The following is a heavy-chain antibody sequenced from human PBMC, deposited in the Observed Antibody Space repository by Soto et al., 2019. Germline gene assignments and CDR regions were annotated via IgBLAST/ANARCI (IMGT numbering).Heavy chain of an antibody. Sequence: GGSLRHSYAASGFTFSSYSMNWVRQAPGKGLEWDSSISSSSSYIYYADSVKGRFTISRDNAKNSLYLQMNSLRAEDTAVYYCASSPCSGGICPDYYFDYWGQGTLVTVSS. J-gene: IGHJ4*02. CDR2: ISSSSSYI. D-gene: IGHD2-15*01. CDR1: GFTFSSYS. V-gene: IGHV3-21*01. CDR3: ASSPCSGGICPDYYFDY.